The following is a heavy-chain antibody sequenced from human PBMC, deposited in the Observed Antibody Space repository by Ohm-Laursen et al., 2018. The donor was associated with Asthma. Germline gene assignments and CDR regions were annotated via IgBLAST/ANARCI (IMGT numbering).Heavy chain of an antibody. V-gene: IGHV3-23*01. D-gene: IGHD4-17*01. CDR2: ISGSGGST. CDR3: TRGGHYGSYFDY. J-gene: IGHJ4*02. Sequence: SLRLSCSASGFTFSSYAMSWVRQAPGKGLEWVSAISGSGGSTYYADSVKGRFTISRDNSENTLYLQMNSLRAEDTAVYYCTRGGHYGSYFDYWGQGTLVTVSS. CDR1: GFTFSSYA.